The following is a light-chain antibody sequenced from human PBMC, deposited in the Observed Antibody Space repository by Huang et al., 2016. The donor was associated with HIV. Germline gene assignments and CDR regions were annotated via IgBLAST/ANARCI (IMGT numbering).Light chain of an antibody. CDR1: QNITKS. V-gene: IGKV1-39*01. CDR3: QQSFSVPRT. CDR2: TAS. Sequence: DIQMTQSPPSLSASVGDRVTFTCRANQNITKSLNWYQQKPGKAPKILIYTASTLESGVPSRFSGSGSESLFTLNIVNLQPEDFATYYCQQSFSVPRTFG. J-gene: IGKJ1*01.